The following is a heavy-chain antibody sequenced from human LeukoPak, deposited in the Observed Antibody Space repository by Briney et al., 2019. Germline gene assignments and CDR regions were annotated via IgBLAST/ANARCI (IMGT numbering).Heavy chain of an antibody. V-gene: IGHV3-30*02. D-gene: IGHD2-2*02. CDR2: IRYDGSDS. J-gene: IGHJ6*03. CDR3: AKEYCSSTSCYTFYYYYYMDV. CDR1: GFTFGDYA. Sequence: PGGSLRLSCSAFGFTFGDYAFHWVRQAPGKGLEWLAFIRYDGSDSYYADSVKGRFTISRDNSKNTLYLQMNSLRAEDTAVYYCAKEYCSSTSCYTFYYYYYMDVWGKGTTVTVSS.